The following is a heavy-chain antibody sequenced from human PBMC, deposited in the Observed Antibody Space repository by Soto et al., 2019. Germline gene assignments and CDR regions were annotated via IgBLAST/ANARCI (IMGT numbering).Heavy chain of an antibody. D-gene: IGHD2-2*01. CDR2: IYYSGST. CDR1: GGSISSGDYY. V-gene: IGHV4-30-4*01. J-gene: IGHJ5*02. Sequence: QVQLQESGPGLVKPSQTLSLTCTVSGGSISSGDYYWSWIRQPPGKGLEWIGYIYYSGSTYYNPSLKSRVTISVDTSKNQFSLKLSSVTAADTAVYYCAREDIVLVPAAMHGWFDPWGQGTLVTVSS. CDR3: AREDIVLVPAAMHGWFDP.